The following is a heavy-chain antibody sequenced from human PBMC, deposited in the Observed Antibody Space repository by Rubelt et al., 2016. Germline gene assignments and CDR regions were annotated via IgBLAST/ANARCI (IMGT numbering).Heavy chain of an antibody. CDR1: GFIFHKYW. Sequence: EVQLVESGGGLVQPGGSLSLSCTASGFIFHKYWMHWVRHVPGEGLMWVSRINHEGRITTYAESVKCRCTTSRDKAKKKLDCEMNGLRAEDTAVYYCVSSSLDYWGQGTLVTVSS. CDR3: VSSSLDY. CDR2: INHEGRIT. J-gene: IGHJ4*02. D-gene: IGHD6-13*01. V-gene: IGHV3-74*03.